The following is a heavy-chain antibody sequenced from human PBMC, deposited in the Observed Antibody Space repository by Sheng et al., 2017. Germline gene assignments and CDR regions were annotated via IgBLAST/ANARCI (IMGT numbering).Heavy chain of an antibody. CDR3: ARSYDRPFYYFDL. V-gene: IGHV4-34*01. D-gene: IGHD3-22*01. Sequence: QVQLQQWGAGLLKPSETLSLTCAVYGGSFSGYYWNWIRQPPGKGLEWIGEINHSGNTNYNPSLKSRVSISVDTSKNQFSLKVNSVTAADTAVYYCARSYDRPFYYFDLLGPGNAGHRLL. J-gene: IGHJ4*02. CDR2: INHSGNT. CDR1: GGSFSGYY.